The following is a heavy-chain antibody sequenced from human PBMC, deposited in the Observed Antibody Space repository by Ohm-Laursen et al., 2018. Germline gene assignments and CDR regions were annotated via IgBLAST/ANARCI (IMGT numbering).Heavy chain of an antibody. CDR1: GITFSSYA. Sequence: GSLRLSCTASGITFSSYAMNWVRQAPGKGLEWVSIISDSGGTTYYADSVKGRFTVSRDNSKNTLYLQMNSLRAEDTAVYYCARGHTRTWYDSWGQGTLVTVSS. J-gene: IGHJ5*01. CDR3: ARGHTRTWYDS. CDR2: ISDSGGTT. V-gene: IGHV3-23*01. D-gene: IGHD2-2*02.